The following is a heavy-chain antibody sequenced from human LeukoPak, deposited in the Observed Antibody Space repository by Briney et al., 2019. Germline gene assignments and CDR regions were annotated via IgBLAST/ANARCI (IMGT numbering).Heavy chain of an antibody. CDR3: VTNMVRGVEY. V-gene: IGHV3-23*01. CDR1: GFTFSSYG. J-gene: IGHJ4*02. CDR2: IRHSGGST. D-gene: IGHD3-10*01. Sequence: GGSLRLSCAASGFTFSSYGMSWVRQAPGKGLEWVSTIRHSGGSTYYADSVKGRLTISRDNAKNTLYLQMNSLTAEDTAVYYFVTNMVRGVEYWGKGTLVTV.